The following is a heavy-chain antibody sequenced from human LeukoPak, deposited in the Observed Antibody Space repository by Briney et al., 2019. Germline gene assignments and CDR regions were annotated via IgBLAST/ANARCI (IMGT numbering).Heavy chain of an antibody. D-gene: IGHD5/OR15-5a*01. CDR2: IKEDGSEK. J-gene: IGHJ2*01. CDR3: ARCVLGPNTRNWFFDL. Sequence: PGGSLRLSCEASGFTLSGYWMSWVRQAPGKGLEWVANIKEDGSEKFYVDSVKGRFTISKDNAKNTLYLQMNSLRAEDTAGFFCARCVLGPNTRNWFFDLRGRGTLVTVSS. CDR1: GFTLSGYW. V-gene: IGHV3-7*05.